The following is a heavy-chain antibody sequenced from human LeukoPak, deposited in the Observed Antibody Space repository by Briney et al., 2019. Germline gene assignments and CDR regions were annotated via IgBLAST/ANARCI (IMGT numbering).Heavy chain of an antibody. Sequence: PSQTLSLTRTVSGGSISSGEYYWSWIRQPPGKGLEWIGYIYYSGSTYYNPSLKSRVTTSVDTSNNQFSLRLSSVTAADTAVYYCARGPEYSGGWYECSNWFDPWGQGTLVTVSS. J-gene: IGHJ5*02. CDR3: ARGPEYSGGWYECSNWFDP. D-gene: IGHD6-19*01. CDR1: GGSISSGEYY. CDR2: IYYSGST. V-gene: IGHV4-30-4*01.